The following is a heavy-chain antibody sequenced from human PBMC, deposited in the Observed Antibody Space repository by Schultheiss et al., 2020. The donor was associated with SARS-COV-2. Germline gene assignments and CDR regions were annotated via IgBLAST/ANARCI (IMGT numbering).Heavy chain of an antibody. Sequence: GSLRLSCTVSGGSISSYYWSWIRQPAGKGLEWIGRIYTSGSTNYNPSLKSRVTMSVDTSKNQFSLKLSSVTAADTAVYYCARVGGFRDYYYMDVWGKGTTVTVSS. V-gene: IGHV4-4*07. D-gene: IGHD4-23*01. CDR1: GGSISSYY. CDR2: IYTSGST. CDR3: ARVGGFRDYYYMDV. J-gene: IGHJ6*03.